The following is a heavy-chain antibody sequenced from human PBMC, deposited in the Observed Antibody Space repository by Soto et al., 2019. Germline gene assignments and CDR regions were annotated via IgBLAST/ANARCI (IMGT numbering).Heavy chain of an antibody. Sequence: QVQLVESGGGVVQPGRSLRLSCAASGFTFSSYGMHWVRQAPGKGLEWVAVISYDGSNKYYADSVKGRFTISRDNSKNTLYLQMNSLRAEGTAVYYCAKDASGRDGYSNWFDPWGQGTLVTVSS. CDR3: AKDASGRDGYSNWFDP. CDR2: ISYDGSNK. V-gene: IGHV3-30*18. CDR1: GFTFSSYG. J-gene: IGHJ5*02. D-gene: IGHD2-15*01.